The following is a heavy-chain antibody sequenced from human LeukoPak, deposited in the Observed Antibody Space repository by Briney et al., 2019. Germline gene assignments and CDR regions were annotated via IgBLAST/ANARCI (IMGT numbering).Heavy chain of an antibody. Sequence: PGGSLILSCAASGFTFSNYWMHWVRQAPGKGPVWVSRIKSDGSSTRFADSVQGRFTISRDNGKNTLYLQMDSLRAEDTAVYYCARGGETNNWYPGYFDYWGQGALVTVSS. J-gene: IGHJ4*02. CDR1: GFTFSNYW. V-gene: IGHV3-74*01. D-gene: IGHD1-1*01. CDR2: IKSDGSST. CDR3: ARGGETNNWYPGYFDY.